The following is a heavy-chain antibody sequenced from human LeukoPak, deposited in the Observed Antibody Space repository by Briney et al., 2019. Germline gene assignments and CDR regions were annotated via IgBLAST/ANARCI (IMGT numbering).Heavy chain of an antibody. CDR2: IYTSGST. D-gene: IGHD3-22*01. V-gene: IGHV4-4*07. CDR3: ARAGDSSGYEYYFDY. J-gene: IGHJ4*02. Sequence: PSETLSLTCTVSGGSISSYFWTWIRQPAGKGLEWIGRIYTSGSTNYNPSLKSRVTMSVDTSKNQFSLKLCSVTAADTAVYYCARAGDSSGYEYYFDYWGQGTLVTVSS. CDR1: GGSISSYF.